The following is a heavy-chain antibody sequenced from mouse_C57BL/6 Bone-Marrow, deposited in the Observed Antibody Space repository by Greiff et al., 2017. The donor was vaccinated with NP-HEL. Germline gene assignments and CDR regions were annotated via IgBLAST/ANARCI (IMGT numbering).Heavy chain of an antibody. CDR3: ARWGSSGYYFDY. Sequence: VQLQQPGAELVRPGSSVKLSCKASGYTFPSYWMHWVKQRPIQGLEWIGNIDPSDSETNYNQKFKDKATLTVDKSSSTAYMQLSSLTSEDSAVYYCARWGSSGYYFDYWGQGTTLTVSS. CDR1: GYTFPSYW. V-gene: IGHV1-52*01. CDR2: IDPSDSET. D-gene: IGHD3-2*02. J-gene: IGHJ2*01.